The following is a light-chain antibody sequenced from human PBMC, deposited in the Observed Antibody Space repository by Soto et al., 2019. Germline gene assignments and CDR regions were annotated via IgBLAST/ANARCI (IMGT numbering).Light chain of an antibody. CDR1: SSDVGGYNY. Sequence: QSALTQPASVSGSPGQSITISCTGTSSDVGGYNYVSWYQQHPGKAPKLMIYDVSYRPSGVSNRFSGSKSGNTASLTISGLQAEDEADYYCSSYTGSSTLVFGGGTKLTVL. V-gene: IGLV2-14*01. J-gene: IGLJ2*01. CDR3: SSYTGSSTLV. CDR2: DVS.